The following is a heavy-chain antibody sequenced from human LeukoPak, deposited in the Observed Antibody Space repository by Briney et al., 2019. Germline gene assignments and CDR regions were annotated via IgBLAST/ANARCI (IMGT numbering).Heavy chain of an antibody. CDR3: ARGSRLVVVPAANNWFDP. D-gene: IGHD2-2*01. CDR1: GGSFSGYY. Sequence: PSETLSLTCAVYGGSFSGYYWSWIRQPPGKGLEWIGEINHSGSINYNPSLKSRVTISVDTSKNQFSLKLSSVTAADTAVYYCARGSRLVVVPAANNWFDPWGQGTLVTVSS. V-gene: IGHV4-34*01. J-gene: IGHJ5*02. CDR2: INHSGSI.